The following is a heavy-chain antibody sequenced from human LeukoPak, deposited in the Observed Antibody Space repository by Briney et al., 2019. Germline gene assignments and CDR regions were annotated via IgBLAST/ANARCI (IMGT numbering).Heavy chain of an antibody. CDR1: GFTFSSYE. CDR3: SRGYSGGFDY. CDR2: ISSSGSTI. D-gene: IGHD2-15*01. Sequence: PGGSLRLSCAASGFTFSSYEMNWVRQAPGKGLEWVSYISSSGSTIYYADSVKGRFTISRDNAKKTLYLQMNSLRAEDTAVYYCSRGYSGGFDYWGQGTLVTVSS. J-gene: IGHJ4*02. V-gene: IGHV3-48*03.